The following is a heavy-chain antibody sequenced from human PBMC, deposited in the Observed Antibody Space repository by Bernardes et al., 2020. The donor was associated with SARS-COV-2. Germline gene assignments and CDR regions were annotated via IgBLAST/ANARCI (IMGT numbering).Heavy chain of an antibody. V-gene: IGHV1-2*02. J-gene: IGHJ4*02. CDR3: ARTRTTITTTGIPVDY. CDR2: INPNTGGT. D-gene: IGHD2-21*02. Sequence: ASVKVSCKASGYTFTDYFIHWVRQAPGQRLEWMGWINPNTGGTNYVQKFQGRVTMTRDTSTTTAYMELSWLGSDDTAIYYCARTRTTITTTGIPVDYWGQGTLVTFSS. CDR1: GYTFTDYF.